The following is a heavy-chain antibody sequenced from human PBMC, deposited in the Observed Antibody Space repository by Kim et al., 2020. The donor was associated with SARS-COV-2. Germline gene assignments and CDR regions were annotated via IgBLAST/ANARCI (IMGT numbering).Heavy chain of an antibody. CDR2: IRSSGNT. Sequence: SETLSLTCTVSGGTIFDYSRHYWGWVRRSPGKGLEWIGSIRSSGNTYFNPSLNSRVTISADTAKNQFFLKLNSVSAADTAVYYCSRLSMRIWAGSESLYGLDVWGQGTTVTVS. CDR3: SRLSMRIWAGSESLYGLDV. CDR1: GGTIFDYSRHY. J-gene: IGHJ6*02. D-gene: IGHD3-10*01. V-gene: IGHV4-39*01.